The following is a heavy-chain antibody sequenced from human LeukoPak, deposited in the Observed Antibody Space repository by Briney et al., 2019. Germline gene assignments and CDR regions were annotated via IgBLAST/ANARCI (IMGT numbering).Heavy chain of an antibody. D-gene: IGHD6-13*01. CDR1: GGSISSGSYY. CDR3: ARWGIAAAGTLGYMDG. V-gene: IGHV4-61*02. CDR2: IYTSGST. J-gene: IGHJ6*03. Sequence: SETLSLTCTVSGGSISSGSYYWSWIRQPAGKGLEWIGRIYTSGSTNYNPSLKSRVTISVDTSKNQFSLKLSSVTAAGPAVYFCARWGIAAAGTLGYMDGWGKGTPVTVSS.